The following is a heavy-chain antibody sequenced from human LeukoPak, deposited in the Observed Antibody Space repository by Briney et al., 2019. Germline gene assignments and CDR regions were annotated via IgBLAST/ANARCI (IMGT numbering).Heavy chain of an antibody. CDR2: IIPIFGTA. CDR1: GGTFSSYA. J-gene: IGHJ4*02. Sequence: GASVKVSCKASGGTFSSYAISWVRQAPGQGLEWMGGIIPIFGTANYAQKFQGRVTITADESTSTAYMELSSLRSEDTAVYYCAKSIAAADRIFDYWGQETLDTVSS. V-gene: IGHV1-69*13. CDR3: AKSIAAADRIFDY. D-gene: IGHD6-13*01.